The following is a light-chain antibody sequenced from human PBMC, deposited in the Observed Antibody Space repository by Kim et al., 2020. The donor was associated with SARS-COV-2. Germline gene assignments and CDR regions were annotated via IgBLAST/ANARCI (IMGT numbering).Light chain of an antibody. V-gene: IGLV2-23*02. CDR3: CSYARTNTLL. J-gene: IGLJ2*01. CDR2: EVT. Sequence: GHPITITCTGTSSDVGGYNLVSWYQQQPGQAPKLIIYEVTKRPSGVSDRFSGSKSGNTASLTISGLQADDEADYSCCSYARTNTLLFGGGTQLTVL. CDR1: SSDVGGYNL.